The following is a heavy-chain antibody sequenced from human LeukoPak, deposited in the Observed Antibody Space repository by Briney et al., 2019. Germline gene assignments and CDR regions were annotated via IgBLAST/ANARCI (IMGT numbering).Heavy chain of an antibody. CDR2: ISAYNGNT. Sequence: ASVKVSCKASGYTFTSYGISWVRQAAGRGLEWMGWISAYNGNTNYAQKLQGRVTMTTDTSTSTAYMELRSLRSDGTAVYYCARRKEQQLADYWGQGTLVTVSS. J-gene: IGHJ4*02. CDR1: GYTFTSYG. CDR3: ARRKEQQLADY. D-gene: IGHD6-13*01. V-gene: IGHV1-18*01.